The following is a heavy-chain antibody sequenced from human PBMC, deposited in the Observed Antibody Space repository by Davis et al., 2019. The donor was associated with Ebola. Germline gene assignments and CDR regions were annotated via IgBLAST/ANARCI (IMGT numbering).Heavy chain of an antibody. V-gene: IGHV1-18*01. CDR3: ARVVLGFFASARYYFDY. D-gene: IGHD2/OR15-2a*01. Sequence: ASVKVSCKASGYSFTSYGISWVRQAPGQGLEWMGWISAYNGNTNYAQKLQGRVTMTTDTSTSTAYMELRSLRSDDTAVYYCARVVLGFFASARYYFDYWGQGTLVTVSS. CDR1: GYSFTSYG. CDR2: ISAYNGNT. J-gene: IGHJ4*02.